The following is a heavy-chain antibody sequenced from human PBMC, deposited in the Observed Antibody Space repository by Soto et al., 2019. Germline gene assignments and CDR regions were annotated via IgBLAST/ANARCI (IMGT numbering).Heavy chain of an antibody. CDR3: AKDPYYYDSSGYYY. Sequence: PGGSLRLSCAASGFTFSSHAMSWVRQAPGKGLEWVSAISGSGGSTYYADSVKGRFTISRDNSKNTLYLQMNSLRAEDTAVYYCAKDPYYYDSSGYYYWGQGTLVTVSS. CDR2: ISGSGGST. V-gene: IGHV3-23*01. D-gene: IGHD3-22*01. J-gene: IGHJ4*02. CDR1: GFTFSSHA.